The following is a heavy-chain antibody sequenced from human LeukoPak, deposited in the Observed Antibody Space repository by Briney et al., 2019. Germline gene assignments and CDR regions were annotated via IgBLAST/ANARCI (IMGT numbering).Heavy chain of an antibody. CDR1: GGTFSSYA. J-gene: IGHJ3*02. V-gene: IGHV1-69*05. CDR3: ARRRGSGRLDAFDI. Sequence: SVKVSCKASGGTFSSYAISWVRQAPGQGLEWMGGIIPIFGTANYAQKFQGRVTITTDESTSTAYMELSSLRSEDTAVYYCARRRGSGRLDAFDIWGQGTMVTVSS. D-gene: IGHD3-10*01. CDR2: IIPIFGTA.